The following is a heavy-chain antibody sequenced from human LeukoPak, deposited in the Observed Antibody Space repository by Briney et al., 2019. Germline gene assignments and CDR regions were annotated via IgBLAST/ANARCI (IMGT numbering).Heavy chain of an antibody. D-gene: IGHD3-22*01. CDR3: ASRDYYDSSGYHDAFDI. CDR1: GFTFSTCS. V-gene: IGHV3-21*04. Sequence: PGGSLRLSCAASGFTFSTCSMNWVRQAPGKGLEWVSSISSSSSYIYYADSVKGRFTISRDNAKKSLYLQMNSLRAEDTAVYYCASRDYYDSSGYHDAFDIWGQGTMVTVSS. CDR2: ISSSSSYI. J-gene: IGHJ3*02.